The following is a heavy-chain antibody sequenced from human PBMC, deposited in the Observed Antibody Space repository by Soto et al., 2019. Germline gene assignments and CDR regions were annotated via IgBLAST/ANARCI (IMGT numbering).Heavy chain of an antibody. CDR3: ARGKRTYYDFWSGYTGGWFDP. CDR2: INHSGST. Sequence: QVQLQQWGAGLLKPSETLSLTCAVYGGSFSGYYWSWIRQPPGKGLEWIGEINHSGSTNYNPSLKTRVTISVDTSKNQFSLKLSSVTAAYTAVYYCARGKRTYYDFWSGYTGGWFDPWGQGTLVTVSS. J-gene: IGHJ5*02. CDR1: GGSFSGYY. D-gene: IGHD3-3*01. V-gene: IGHV4-34*01.